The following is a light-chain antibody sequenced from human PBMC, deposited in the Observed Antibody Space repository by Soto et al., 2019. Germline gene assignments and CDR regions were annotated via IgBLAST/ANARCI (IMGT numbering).Light chain of an antibody. Sequence: DIQMTQSPSSLSASVGDRVIITCRASQSISNHLNWYQQKPGKAPKLLIFAASSLQSGVPSRFSGGRSGPDFTLTISSLQPEDFATYYCQQSYSSPPTFGQGTKVDI. V-gene: IGKV1-39*01. CDR2: AAS. CDR3: QQSYSSPPT. CDR1: QSISNH. J-gene: IGKJ1*01.